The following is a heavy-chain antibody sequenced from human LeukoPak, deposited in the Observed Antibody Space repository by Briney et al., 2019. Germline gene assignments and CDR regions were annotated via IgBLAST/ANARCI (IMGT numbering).Heavy chain of an antibody. CDR3: ARHQYSSSRDAFDI. V-gene: IGHV4-39*01. Sequence: SETLSLTCTVSGGSISSSSYYWGWIRQPPGKGLEWIGSIYCSGSTYYNPSLKSRVTISVDTSKNQFSLKLSSVTAADTAVYYCARHQYSSSRDAFDIWGQRTMVTVSS. CDR2: IYCSGST. D-gene: IGHD6-13*01. CDR1: GGSISSSSYY. J-gene: IGHJ3*02.